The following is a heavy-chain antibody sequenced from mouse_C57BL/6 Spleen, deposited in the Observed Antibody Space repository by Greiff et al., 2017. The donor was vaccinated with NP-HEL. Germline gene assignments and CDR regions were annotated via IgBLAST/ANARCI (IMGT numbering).Heavy chain of an antibody. CDR3: TREITTVVGQGGYFDY. Sequence: VQLKASGEGLVKPGGSLKLSCAASGFTFSSYAMSWVRQTPEKRLEWVAYISSGGDYIYYADTVKGRFTISRDNARNTLYLQMSSMKSEDTAMYYCTREITTVVGQGGYFDYWGQGTTLTVSS. V-gene: IGHV5-9-1*02. J-gene: IGHJ2*01. CDR1: GFTFSSYA. D-gene: IGHD1-1*01. CDR2: ISSGGDYI.